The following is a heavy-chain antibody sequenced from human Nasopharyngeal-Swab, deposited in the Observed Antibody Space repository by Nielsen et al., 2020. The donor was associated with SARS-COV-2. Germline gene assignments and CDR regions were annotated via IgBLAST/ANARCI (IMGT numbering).Heavy chain of an antibody. D-gene: IGHD2-2*01. Sequence: WIHQPPGKGLEWVSYISSSSSTIYYADSVKGRFTISRDNAKNSLYLQMNSLRAEDTAVYYCARDSTYIVVVPPNPEYYYGMDVWGQGTTVTVSS. V-gene: IGHV3-48*04. CDR2: ISSSSSTI. CDR3: ARDSTYIVVVPPNPEYYYGMDV. J-gene: IGHJ6*02.